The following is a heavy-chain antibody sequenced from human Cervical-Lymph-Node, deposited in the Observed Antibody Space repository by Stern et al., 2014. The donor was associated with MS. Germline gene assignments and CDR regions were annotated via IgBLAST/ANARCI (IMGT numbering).Heavy chain of an antibody. Sequence: VQLVESGPGLLRPSETLSLTCTVSGASITSYYWSWIRQPPGKGLEWIGYIYYSGTTNYNASHKGRVAISIDTSKTQFSLRLSSVTAADTAVYYCARATDLWGQGTLVTVSS. CDR2: IYYSGTT. J-gene: IGHJ5*02. CDR1: GASITSYY. V-gene: IGHV4-59*01. CDR3: ARATDL.